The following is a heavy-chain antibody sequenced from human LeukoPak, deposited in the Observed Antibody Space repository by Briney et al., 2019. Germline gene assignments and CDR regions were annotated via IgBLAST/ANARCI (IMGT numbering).Heavy chain of an antibody. Sequence: ASVKVSCKASGGTFSSYAISWVRQAPGQGLEWMGGIIPIFGTANYAQKFQGRVTMTEDTSTDTAYMELSSLRSEGTAVYYCATSGFAWPNGMDVWGQGTTVTVSS. V-gene: IGHV1-69*06. D-gene: IGHD1/OR15-1a*01. CDR3: ATSGFAWPNGMDV. CDR2: IIPIFGTA. J-gene: IGHJ6*02. CDR1: GGTFSSYA.